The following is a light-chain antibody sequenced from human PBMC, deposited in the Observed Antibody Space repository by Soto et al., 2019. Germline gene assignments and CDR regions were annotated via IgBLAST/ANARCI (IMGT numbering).Light chain of an antibody. CDR1: QTIGNY. V-gene: IGKV1-39*01. CDR2: AAS. Sequence: DIQMTQSPSSXSASVGDRVTITCRASQTIGNYLNWYQQKPGKAPKVLIYAASSLLSGVPSRFSGSGSGTDFTLTISSLQLEDFATYYCQQTYNAPRTFSQGTKVDIK. CDR3: QQTYNAPRT. J-gene: IGKJ1*01.